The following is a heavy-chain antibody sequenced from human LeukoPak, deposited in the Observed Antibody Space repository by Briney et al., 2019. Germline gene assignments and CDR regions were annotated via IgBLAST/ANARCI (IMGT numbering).Heavy chain of an antibody. D-gene: IGHD3-9*01. V-gene: IGHV4-34*01. CDR1: GGSFSGYY. Sequence: SETLSLTCAVYGGSFSGYYWSWIRQPPGKGLEWIGEINHSGSTNYNPSLKSRATISVDTSKNQFSLKLSSVTAADTAVYYCARGDYDILTGYYGTANWFDPWGQGTLVTVSS. J-gene: IGHJ5*02. CDR3: ARGDYDILTGYYGTANWFDP. CDR2: INHSGST.